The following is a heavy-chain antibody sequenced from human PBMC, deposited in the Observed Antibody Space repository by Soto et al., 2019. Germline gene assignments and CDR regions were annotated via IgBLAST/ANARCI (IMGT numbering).Heavy chain of an antibody. CDR1: GGSISSYY. J-gene: IGHJ6*02. Sequence: LSLTCTVSGGSISSYYWSWIRQAPGKGLEWVSYISSSGSTIYYADSVKGRFTISRDNAKNSLYLQMNSLRAEDTAVYYCARGGQQLHGMDVWGQGTTVTVSS. CDR2: ISSSGSTI. V-gene: IGHV3-11*01. CDR3: ARGGQQLHGMDV. D-gene: IGHD6-13*01.